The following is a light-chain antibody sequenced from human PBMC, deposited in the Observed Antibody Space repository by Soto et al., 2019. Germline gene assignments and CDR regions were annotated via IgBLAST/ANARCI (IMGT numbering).Light chain of an antibody. V-gene: IGKV3-15*01. Sequence: EIVLTQSPGTLSLSPGERATLSCRASQSVSGKLAWYQQKPGQAPRLLIYGASTRATGIPARFSGSGSGTEFTLTISSLQSEDFAVYYCQQRSNWPPVTFGGGTKVDI. CDR2: GAS. CDR1: QSVSGK. J-gene: IGKJ4*01. CDR3: QQRSNWPPVT.